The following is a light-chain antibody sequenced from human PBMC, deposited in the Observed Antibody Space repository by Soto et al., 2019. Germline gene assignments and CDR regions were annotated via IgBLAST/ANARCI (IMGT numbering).Light chain of an antibody. J-gene: IGLJ2*01. V-gene: IGLV2-14*01. CDR1: SSDVGGYDY. CDR2: DVS. CDR3: SSYASSITLV. Sequence: QSALTQPASVSGSPGQSITISCTGTSSDVGGYDYVSWYQQHPGKAPKLLIFDVSKRPSGVSYRFSGSKSGNTASLTISGFQAEDEADYYCSSYASSITLVFGGGTKVTVL.